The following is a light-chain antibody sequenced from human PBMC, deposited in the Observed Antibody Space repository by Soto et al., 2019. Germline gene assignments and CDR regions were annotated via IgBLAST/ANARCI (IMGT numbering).Light chain of an antibody. CDR1: QSISSW. J-gene: IGKJ4*01. Sequence: DIQMTQSPSTLSASVGDRVTITCRASQSISSWLAWYQQKPGKAPKLLIYKASSLESGVPSRFSGSGSGTEFTLTISSLQPDDFATYYCQQYNSLATFGGGTQVEIK. CDR2: KAS. CDR3: QQYNSLAT. V-gene: IGKV1-5*03.